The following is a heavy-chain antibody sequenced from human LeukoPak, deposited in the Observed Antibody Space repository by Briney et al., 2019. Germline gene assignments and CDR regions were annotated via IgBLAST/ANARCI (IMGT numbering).Heavy chain of an antibody. V-gene: IGHV3-30*14. D-gene: IGHD4-17*01. CDR2: ISYDGSKE. J-gene: IGHJ6*02. CDR3: ARGGDYGDYVGVRYYYYGMDV. Sequence: GGSLRLSCAGTGFTFRDYTMHWVRQAPGKGLEWLAVISYDGSKESYVDSVKGRFTISRDNSKNTLYLQMNSLRAEDTAVYYCARGGDYGDYVGVRYYYYGMDVWGQGTTVTVSS. CDR1: GFTFRDYT.